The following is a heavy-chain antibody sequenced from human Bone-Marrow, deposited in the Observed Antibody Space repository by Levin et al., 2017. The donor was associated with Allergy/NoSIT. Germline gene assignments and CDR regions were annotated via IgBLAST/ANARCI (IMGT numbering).Heavy chain of an antibody. J-gene: IGHJ5*02. V-gene: IGHV3-23*01. CDR2: ISGSGGST. Sequence: RGESLKISCAASGFTFSSYAMSWVRQAPGKGLEWVSAISGSGGSTYYADSAKGRFTISRDNSKNTLYLQMNSLRAEDTAVYYCAIDGVRSSAYGDYDPWGQGTLVTVSS. CDR3: AIDGVRSSAYGDYDP. D-gene: IGHD4-17*01. CDR1: GFTFSSYA.